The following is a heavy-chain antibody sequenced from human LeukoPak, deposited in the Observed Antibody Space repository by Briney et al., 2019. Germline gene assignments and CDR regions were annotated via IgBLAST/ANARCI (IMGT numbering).Heavy chain of an antibody. Sequence: PSETLSLTCTVSGGSISSYYWSWIRQPPGKGLEWIGYIYYSGSTNYNPSLKSRVTISVDTSKNQFSLKLSSVTAADTAVYYCARPRIAAAVPDAFDIWGQGTMVTVSS. V-gene: IGHV4-59*08. CDR3: ARPRIAAAVPDAFDI. CDR1: GGSISSYY. CDR2: IYYSGST. D-gene: IGHD6-13*01. J-gene: IGHJ3*02.